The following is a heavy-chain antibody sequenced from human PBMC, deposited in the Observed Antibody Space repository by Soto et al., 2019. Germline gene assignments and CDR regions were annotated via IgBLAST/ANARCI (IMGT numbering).Heavy chain of an antibody. D-gene: IGHD2-15*01. CDR3: ARRGARYSPFDY. CDR2: IYHTGAT. CDR1: GGSVSSNNW. V-gene: IGHV4-4*02. J-gene: IGHJ4*02. Sequence: SETLSLTCAVSGGSVSSNNWWNWVRQPPGKGLEWIGEIYHTGATNYNPSLKSRVTISVDKSKDQVSLNLNSVTAADTAVYYCARRGARYSPFDYWGQGTLVTSPQ.